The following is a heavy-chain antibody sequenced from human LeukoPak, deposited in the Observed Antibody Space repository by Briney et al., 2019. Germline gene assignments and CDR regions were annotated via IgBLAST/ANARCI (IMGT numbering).Heavy chain of an antibody. Sequence: GRSLRLSCAASGFTFSSYAMQWVRQARGKGLEWVAVISYDGSNKYYADSVKGRFTISRDNSKNTLYLQMNSLRAEDTAVYYCARRYCSSTSCYLNFYYYYGMDVWGQGTTVTVSS. CDR2: ISYDGSNK. D-gene: IGHD2-2*01. CDR1: GFTFSSYA. CDR3: ARRYCSSTSCYLNFYYYYGMDV. J-gene: IGHJ6*02. V-gene: IGHV3-30-3*01.